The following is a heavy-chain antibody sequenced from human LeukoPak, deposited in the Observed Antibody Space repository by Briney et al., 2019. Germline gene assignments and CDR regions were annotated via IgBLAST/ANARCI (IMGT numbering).Heavy chain of an antibody. Sequence: ASVKVSCKASGYTFTGYYMHWVRQAPGQGLEWMGWINPNSGGTNYAQKFQGRVTMTRDTSISTAYMELSSLRSEDTAVYYCASLSDFWSGHYYYYYMDVWGKGTTVTVSS. D-gene: IGHD3-3*01. CDR1: GYTFTGYY. J-gene: IGHJ6*03. V-gene: IGHV1-2*02. CDR2: INPNSGGT. CDR3: ASLSDFWSGHYYYYYMDV.